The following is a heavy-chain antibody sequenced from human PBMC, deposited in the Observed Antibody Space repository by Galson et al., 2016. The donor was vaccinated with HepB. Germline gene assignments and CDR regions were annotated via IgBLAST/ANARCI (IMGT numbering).Heavy chain of an antibody. V-gene: IGHV3-7*01. D-gene: IGHD2-2*01. Sequence: SLRLSCATSGFTFSNYWMNWVRQAPGKGLEWVANIKQDGSEKYYVDSVKGRFTISRDNPKNSLYLQMNSLRVEDTAVYYCARGGQGVPAAKVDGFDIWGQGTVVTVSS. CDR2: IKQDGSEK. J-gene: IGHJ3*02. CDR3: ARGGQGVPAAKVDGFDI. CDR1: GFTFSNYW.